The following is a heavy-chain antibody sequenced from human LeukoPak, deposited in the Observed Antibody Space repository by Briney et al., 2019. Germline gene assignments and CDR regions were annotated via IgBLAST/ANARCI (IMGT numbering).Heavy chain of an antibody. CDR2: IYTTGNI. CDR1: GVSISNYY. V-gene: IGHV4-4*07. CDR3: AKGGERFGSGSYNWFDP. D-gene: IGHD3-10*01. J-gene: IGHJ5*02. Sequence: SETLSLTCTVSGVSISNYYWSWIRQPAGKGLEWIGRIYTTGNIQFNPSLKSRVSMSTDKSKNQFFLNLRSVTAADTAVYYCAKGGERFGSGSYNWFDPWGRGILVTVSS.